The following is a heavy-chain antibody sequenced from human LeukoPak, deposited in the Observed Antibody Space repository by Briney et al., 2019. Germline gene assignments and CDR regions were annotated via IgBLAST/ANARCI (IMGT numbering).Heavy chain of an antibody. CDR3: ARGGGATDY. CDR1: GFTFNSYA. D-gene: IGHD3-16*01. J-gene: IGHJ4*02. Sequence: GGSLRLSCAASGFTFNSYAMSWVRQAPGKGLEWVSAIGTAGDTYYPGSVKGRFTISRENAKNSLYLQMNSLRAEDTAVYYCARGGGATDYWGQGTLVTVSS. CDR2: IGTAGDT. V-gene: IGHV3-13*01.